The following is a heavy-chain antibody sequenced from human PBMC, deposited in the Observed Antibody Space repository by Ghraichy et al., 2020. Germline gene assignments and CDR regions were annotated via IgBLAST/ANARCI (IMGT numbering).Heavy chain of an antibody. Sequence: GESLNISCAASGFSFSNYNMNWVRQAPGKGLEWVSSISSSSNFRYYSNSVKGRFTVSRDNANKSLYLQMNSLRAEDTAGYYFARVDFFDGGDGMDVLGQGTTVTVSS. CDR2: ISSSSNFR. CDR3: ARVDFFDGGDGMDV. J-gene: IGHJ6*02. D-gene: IGHD2-21*01. CDR1: GFSFSNYN. V-gene: IGHV3-21*01.